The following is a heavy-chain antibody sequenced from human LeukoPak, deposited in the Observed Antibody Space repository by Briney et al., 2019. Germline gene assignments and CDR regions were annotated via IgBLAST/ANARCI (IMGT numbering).Heavy chain of an antibody. CDR1: GFTFSSYG. D-gene: IGHD6-13*01. CDR2: ISYDGSNK. V-gene: IGHV3-30*18. J-gene: IGHJ4*02. CDR3: AKERQQLAKTTYYFDY. Sequence: GGSLRLSCAASGFTFSSYGMHWVRQAPGKGLEWVAVISYDGSNKYYAGSVKGRFTISRDNSKNTLYLQMNSLRAEDTAVYYCAKERQQLAKTTYYFDYWGQGTLVTVSS.